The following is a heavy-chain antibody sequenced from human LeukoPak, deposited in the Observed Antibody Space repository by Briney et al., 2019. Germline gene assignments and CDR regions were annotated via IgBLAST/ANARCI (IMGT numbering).Heavy chain of an antibody. CDR2: IIPILGIA. D-gene: IGHD5-18*01. CDR3: ARVDTAMVIDY. V-gene: IGHV1-69*04. CDR1: GGTFSSYA. Sequence: SVKVSCKASGGTFSSYAISWVRQAPGQGVEWMGRIIPILGIANYAQKFQGRVTITADKSTSTAYMELSSLRSEDTAVYYCARVDTAMVIDYWGQGTLVTVSS. J-gene: IGHJ4*02.